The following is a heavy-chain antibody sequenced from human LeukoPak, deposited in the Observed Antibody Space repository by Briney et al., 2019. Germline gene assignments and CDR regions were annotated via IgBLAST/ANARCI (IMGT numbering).Heavy chain of an antibody. J-gene: IGHJ3*02. V-gene: IGHV3-66*02. CDR1: GFTVSSNY. CDR2: IYSGGST. Sequence: GGSLRLSCAASGFTVSSNYMSWVRQVPGKGLEWVSVIYSGGSTYYADSVKGRFTISRDNSKNTLYLQMNSLRAEDTAVYYCARDTRAYYYDSSGYYSDAFDIWGQGTMVTVSS. CDR3: ARDTRAYYYDSSGYYSDAFDI. D-gene: IGHD3-22*01.